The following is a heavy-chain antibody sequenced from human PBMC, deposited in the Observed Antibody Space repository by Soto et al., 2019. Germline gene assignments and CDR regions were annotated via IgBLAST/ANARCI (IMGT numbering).Heavy chain of an antibody. Sequence: PGGSLRLSCAASGFTFSSYGMHWVRQAPGKGLEWVAVIWYDGSNKYYADSVKGRFTISRDNSKNTLYLQMNSLRAEDTAVYYCAGDKDRQQLARDYYYYYGMDVWGQGTTVTVSS. V-gene: IGHV3-33*01. D-gene: IGHD6-13*01. CDR2: IWYDGSNK. J-gene: IGHJ6*02. CDR3: AGDKDRQQLARDYYYYYGMDV. CDR1: GFTFSSYG.